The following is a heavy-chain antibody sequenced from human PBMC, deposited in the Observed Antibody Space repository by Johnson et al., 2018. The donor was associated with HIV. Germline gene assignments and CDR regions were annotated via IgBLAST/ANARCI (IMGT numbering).Heavy chain of an antibody. CDR2: ITGSGDKT. Sequence: VQLVESGGTLAKPAWSPRLSCAAAGFTFSSYVMTWVRQAPGKGLEWVSTITGSGDKTWYADSVKGRFTISRDNSNNTVFLQMNSLRAEDTAIYYCATTYGFWSGYFAFDFWGQGTM. V-gene: IGHV3-23*04. D-gene: IGHD3-3*01. CDR1: GFTFSSYV. J-gene: IGHJ3*01. CDR3: ATTYGFWSGYFAFDF.